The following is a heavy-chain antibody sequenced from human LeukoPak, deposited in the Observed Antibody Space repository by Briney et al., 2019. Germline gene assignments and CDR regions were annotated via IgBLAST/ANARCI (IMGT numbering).Heavy chain of an antibody. J-gene: IGHJ4*02. CDR1: GYTFTGYY. D-gene: IGHD2-2*02. Sequence: GASVKVSCKASGYTFTGYYMDWVRHGPGQGLGWMGWINLNSGGTNYAQKFQGRVTMTRDTSISTAYMELSRLRSDDTAVYYCARDVVVPAAIGIGASTFDYWGQGILVTVSS. CDR3: ARDVVVPAAIGIGASTFDY. V-gene: IGHV1-2*02. CDR2: INLNSGGT.